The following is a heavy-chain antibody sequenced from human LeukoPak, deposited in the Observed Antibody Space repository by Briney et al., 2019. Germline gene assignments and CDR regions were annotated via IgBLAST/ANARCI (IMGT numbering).Heavy chain of an antibody. CDR3: ARHRIAVAGAPYDAFDI. CDR1: GGSISSSSYY. D-gene: IGHD6-19*01. Sequence: SETLSLTCTVSGGSISSSSYYWGWIRQPPGKGLEWIGSIYYSGSTYYNPSLKSRVTISVDTSKNQFSLKLSSVTAADTAVYYCARHRIAVAGAPYDAFDIWGQGTMVTVSS. V-gene: IGHV4-39*01. CDR2: IYYSGST. J-gene: IGHJ3*02.